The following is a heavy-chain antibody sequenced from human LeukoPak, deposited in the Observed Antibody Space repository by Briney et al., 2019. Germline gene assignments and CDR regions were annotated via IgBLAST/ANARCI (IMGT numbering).Heavy chain of an antibody. Sequence: GGSLRLSCAASGXTFSSYWMHWVRQAPGKGLVWVSRISSDGSSTSYAGSVKGRFTISRDNAKNTLYLQMDSLRAEDTAVYYCAKGASSGYSSDYWGQGTLVTVSS. CDR1: GXTFSSYW. CDR3: AKGASSGYSSDY. D-gene: IGHD3-22*01. J-gene: IGHJ4*02. V-gene: IGHV3-74*01. CDR2: ISSDGSST.